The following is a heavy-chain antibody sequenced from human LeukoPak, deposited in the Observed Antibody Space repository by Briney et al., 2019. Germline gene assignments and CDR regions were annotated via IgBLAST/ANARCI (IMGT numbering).Heavy chain of an antibody. CDR2: INPNSGGT. CDR1: GYTFTGYY. V-gene: IGHV1-2*06. D-gene: IGHD5-12*01. Sequence: ASVKVSCKASGYTFTGYYMHWVRQAPGQGLEWMGRINPNSGGTNYAQKFQGRVTMTRDTSISTAYMELSRLRSDDTAVYYRARARFGPTTTLHDYWGQGTLVTVSS. J-gene: IGHJ4*02. CDR3: ARARFGPTTTLHDY.